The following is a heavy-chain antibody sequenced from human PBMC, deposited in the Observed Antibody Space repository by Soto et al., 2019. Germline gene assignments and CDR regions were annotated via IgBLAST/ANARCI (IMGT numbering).Heavy chain of an antibody. J-gene: IGHJ4*02. CDR1: GFTFSSYS. V-gene: IGHV3-21*01. CDR2: ISSSSSYI. CDR3: AGTVVVAATAQFDY. Sequence: GSLRLSCAASGFTFSSYSMNWVRQAPGKGLEWVSSISSSSSYIYYADSVKGRFTISRDNAKNSLYLQMNSLRAEDTAVYYCAGTVVVAATAQFDYWGQGTLVTVSS. D-gene: IGHD2-15*01.